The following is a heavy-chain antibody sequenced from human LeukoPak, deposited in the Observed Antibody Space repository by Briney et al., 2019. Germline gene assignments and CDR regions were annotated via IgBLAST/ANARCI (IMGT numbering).Heavy chain of an antibody. Sequence: GGSLRLSCAASGFTFSSYGMHWVRQAPGKGLEGVAVIWYDGSNKYYADSVKGRFTISRDNSKNTLYLQMNSLRAEDTAVYYCASIAVADPDYWGQGTLVTVSS. CDR3: ASIAVADPDY. CDR1: GFTFSSYG. V-gene: IGHV3-33*01. D-gene: IGHD6-19*01. J-gene: IGHJ4*02. CDR2: IWYDGSNK.